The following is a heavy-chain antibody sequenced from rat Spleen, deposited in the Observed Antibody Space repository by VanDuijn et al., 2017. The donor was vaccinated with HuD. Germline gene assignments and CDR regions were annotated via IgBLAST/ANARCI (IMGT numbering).Heavy chain of an antibody. CDR3: SRHGTVWGGHFDY. J-gene: IGHJ2*01. CDR1: GFTFSNYG. D-gene: IGHD1-11*01. Sequence: EVQLVESGGGLVQPGRSLKLSCAASGFTFSNYGMAWVCQAPTKGLEWVATISYDGSSTYYRDSVKGRFTISRDNAKSTLYLQMDSLRSDDTATYYCSRHGTVWGGHFDYWGQGVMGTVSS. CDR2: ISYDGSST. V-gene: IGHV5-29*01.